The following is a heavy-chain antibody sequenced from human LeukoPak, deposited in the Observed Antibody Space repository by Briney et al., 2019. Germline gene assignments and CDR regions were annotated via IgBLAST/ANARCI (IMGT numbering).Heavy chain of an antibody. CDR3: ARRLSGSYYAYFDC. D-gene: IGHD1-26*01. Sequence: GGSLRLSCAASGFTFSSYWMSWVRQAPGKGLEWVANIKDDGSEKYYVDSMKGRFTISRDNAKNSLYLQMNSLRAEDTAVYYCARRLSGSYYAYFDCWGQGTLVTVSP. J-gene: IGHJ4*02. CDR1: GFTFSSYW. CDR2: IKDDGSEK. V-gene: IGHV3-7*01.